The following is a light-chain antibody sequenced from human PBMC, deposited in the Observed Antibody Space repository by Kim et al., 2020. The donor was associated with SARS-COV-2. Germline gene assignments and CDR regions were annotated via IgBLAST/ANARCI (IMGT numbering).Light chain of an antibody. CDR2: WAS. Sequence: DIVMTQSPDSLAVSLGERATINCKSSQNILSTSNNKNYLAWSQQKPGQTPKLLIHWASTRESGVPDRFSGSGSGTDFTLTISSLQAEDVAVYYCQHYYSTPPTFGEGTKVDIK. V-gene: IGKV4-1*01. CDR3: QHYYSTPPT. J-gene: IGKJ4*02. CDR1: QNILSTSNNKNY.